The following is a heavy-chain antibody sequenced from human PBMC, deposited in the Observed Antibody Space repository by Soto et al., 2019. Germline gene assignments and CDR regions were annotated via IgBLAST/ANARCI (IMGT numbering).Heavy chain of an antibody. CDR3: ARDRYGDYGDAFDI. Sequence: SETLSLTCTVSGGSVSSGSYYWSWIRQPPGKGLEWIGYIYYSGSTNYNPSLKSRVTISVDTSRNQFSLKLSSVTAADTAVYYCARDRYGDYGDAFDIWGQGTMVTVSS. CDR2: IYYSGST. J-gene: IGHJ3*02. D-gene: IGHD4-17*01. CDR1: GGSVSSGSYY. V-gene: IGHV4-61*01.